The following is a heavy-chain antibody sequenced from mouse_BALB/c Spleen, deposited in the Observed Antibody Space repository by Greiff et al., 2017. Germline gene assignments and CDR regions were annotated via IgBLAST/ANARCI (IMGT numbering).Heavy chain of an antibody. J-gene: IGHJ2*01. D-gene: IGHD1-1*01. V-gene: IGHV1S29*02. CDR1: GYTFTDYN. Sequence: VQLKESGPELVKPGASVKISCKASGYTFTDYNMHWVKQSHGKSLEWIGYIYPYNGGTGYNQKFKSKATLTVDNSSSTAYMELRSLTSEDSAVYYCATTVVDYFDYWGQGTTLTVSS. CDR3: ATTVVDYFDY. CDR2: IYPYNGGT.